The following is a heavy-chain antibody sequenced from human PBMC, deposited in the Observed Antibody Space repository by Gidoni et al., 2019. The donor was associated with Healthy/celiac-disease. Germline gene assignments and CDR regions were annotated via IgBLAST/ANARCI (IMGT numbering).Heavy chain of an antibody. CDR1: GATFTTYA. CDR3: ASPRDLLGSGSYEEEGAFDI. Sequence: QVQLVQSGAQVKTPGASVKLACYASGATFTTYAISWVRQAPGHGLEWVGGRVPNIDTANYAQKFQGRGKITADESKSRAYMELSSLRSEDTAVYYCASPRDLLGSGSYEEEGAFDIWGQGTMVTVSS. J-gene: IGHJ3*02. V-gene: IGHV1-69*01. CDR2: RVPNIDTA. D-gene: IGHD1-26*01.